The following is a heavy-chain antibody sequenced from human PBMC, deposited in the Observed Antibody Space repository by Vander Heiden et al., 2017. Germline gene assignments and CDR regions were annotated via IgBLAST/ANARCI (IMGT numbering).Heavy chain of an antibody. V-gene: IGHV4-39*01. D-gene: IGHD2-2*01. CDR2: IYNSGST. J-gene: IGHJ5*02. Sequence: QLQLQESGPGLVKPSETLSLTCTVSGGSISSSSYYWGWIRQPPGRGLEWIGSIYNSGSTYYNPSLKSRVTISVDTSKNQFSLKLSSVTAADTAVYYCARPYQLLNWFDPWGQGTLVTVSS. CDR1: GGSISSSSYY. CDR3: ARPYQLLNWFDP.